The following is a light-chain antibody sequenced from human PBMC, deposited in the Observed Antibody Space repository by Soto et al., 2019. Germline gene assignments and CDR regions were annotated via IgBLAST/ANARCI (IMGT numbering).Light chain of an antibody. J-gene: IGLJ1*01. CDR2: DDT. CDR1: SSDVGGYNH. Sequence: QSVLTQPRSVSGSPGQSVTISCSGASSDVGGYNHVSWYQHRPGKAPKILIYDDTKRPSGVPDRLSGSKSGSSASLTISGLQAEDEADYSCCSYAGSYTFVFGTGTKLTVL. V-gene: IGLV2-11*01. CDR3: CSYAGSYTFV.